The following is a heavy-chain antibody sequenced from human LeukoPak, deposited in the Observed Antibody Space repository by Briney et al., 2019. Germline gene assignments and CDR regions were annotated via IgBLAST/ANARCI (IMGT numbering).Heavy chain of an antibody. CDR2: IYYSGST. J-gene: IGHJ4*02. CDR1: GGSISSYY. V-gene: IGHV4-59*01. CDR3: ARGRIARSPYFDY. Sequence: SETLSLTCTVSGGSISSYYWSWIRQPPGKGLEWIGSIYYSGSTDYNPSLKSRVTISVGTSKNQFSLKLSSVTTADTAVYYCARGRIARSPYFDYWGQGTLVTVSS.